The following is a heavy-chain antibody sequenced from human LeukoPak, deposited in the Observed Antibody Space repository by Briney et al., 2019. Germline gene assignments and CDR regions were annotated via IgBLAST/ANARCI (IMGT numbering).Heavy chain of an antibody. V-gene: IGHV5-51*01. CDR3: ARSSSSWSYAVDV. CDR1: GYSFTSYW. J-gene: IGHJ6*02. Sequence: GESLKISCKGTGYSFTSYWVGWVRQMPGKGLEWMGIMYPGDSDTRYSPSFQGQITISADKSISTAYLQWSSLKASDTAMYYCARSSSSWSYAVDVWGQGTRVTVSS. D-gene: IGHD6-13*01. CDR2: MYPGDSDT.